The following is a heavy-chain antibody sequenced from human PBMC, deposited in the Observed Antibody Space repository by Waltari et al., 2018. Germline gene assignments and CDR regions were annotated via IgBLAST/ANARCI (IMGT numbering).Heavy chain of an antibody. Sequence: QVQLQESGPGLVKPSETLSLTCTVSGGSISSYYWSWIRQPAGKGLEWIGRSYTSGSTTHNPARKRRGTMSVDTSKTQFSLRLSAGTAADTAVYYCARDLRSGWAGNWFDPWGQGTLVTVSS. D-gene: IGHD6-19*01. V-gene: IGHV4-4*07. CDR1: GGSISSYY. CDR2: SYTSGST. CDR3: ARDLRSGWAGNWFDP. J-gene: IGHJ5*02.